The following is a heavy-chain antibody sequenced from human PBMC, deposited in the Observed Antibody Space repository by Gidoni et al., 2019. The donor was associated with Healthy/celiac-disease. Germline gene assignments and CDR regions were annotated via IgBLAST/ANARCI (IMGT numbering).Heavy chain of an antibody. D-gene: IGHD3-3*01. V-gene: IGHV3-30*18. J-gene: IGHJ4*02. Sequence: QVQLVESGGGVVQPGRSLRPSCAASGSTFSSYGMHWVRQAPGKGLEWVAVISYDGSNKYYADSVKGRFTISRDNSKNTLYLQMNSLRAEDTAVYYCAKPFRSGYSPFHYWGQGTLVTVSS. CDR3: AKPFRSGYSPFHY. CDR2: ISYDGSNK. CDR1: GSTFSSYG.